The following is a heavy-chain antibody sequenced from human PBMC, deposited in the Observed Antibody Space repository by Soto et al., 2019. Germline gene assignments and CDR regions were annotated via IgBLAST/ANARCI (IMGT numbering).Heavy chain of an antibody. Sequence: QVQLQQWGAGLLKPSETLSLTCAVYGGSFSGYYWSWIRQPPGKGLEWIGEINHSGSTNYNPSLKSRVTISVDTSKNQFSLKLSSVTAADTAVYYCARVTGSYYYGMDVWGQGTTVTVS. CDR2: INHSGST. J-gene: IGHJ6*02. CDR3: ARVTGSYYYGMDV. CDR1: GGSFSGYY. D-gene: IGHD2-15*01. V-gene: IGHV4-34*01.